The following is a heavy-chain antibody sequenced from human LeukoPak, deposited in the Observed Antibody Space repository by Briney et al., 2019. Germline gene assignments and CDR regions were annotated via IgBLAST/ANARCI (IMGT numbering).Heavy chain of an antibody. D-gene: IGHD3-10*01. CDR3: ALGSGRTFDY. CDR1: GFSLSTSGMC. V-gene: IGHV2-5*08. CDR2: IDWDDDK. J-gene: IGHJ4*02. Sequence: SGPTLVKPTQTLTLTCSFSGFSLSTSGMCVSWIRQPPGKALEWLARIDWDDDKRYSSSLKSRLTITKDTSKNQVVLTMTNMDPVDTATYYCALGSGRTFDYWGQGTLVTVSS.